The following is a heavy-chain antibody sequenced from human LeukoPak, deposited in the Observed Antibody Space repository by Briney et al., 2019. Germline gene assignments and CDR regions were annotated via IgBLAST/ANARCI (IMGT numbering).Heavy chain of an antibody. J-gene: IGHJ3*02. Sequence: GRSLRLSCAASGFTFSSYAMHWVRQAPGKGLEWVAVISYDGSNKYYADSVKGRFTISRDNSKNTLYLQMNSLRAEDTAVYYSARSGGDYAFDIWGQGTMVTVSS. CDR3: ARSGGDYAFDI. D-gene: IGHD2-21*02. CDR2: ISYDGSNK. CDR1: GFTFSSYA. V-gene: IGHV3-30*04.